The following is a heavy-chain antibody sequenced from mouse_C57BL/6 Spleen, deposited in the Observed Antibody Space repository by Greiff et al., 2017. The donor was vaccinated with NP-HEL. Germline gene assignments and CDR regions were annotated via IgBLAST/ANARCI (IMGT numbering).Heavy chain of an antibody. CDR3: ARAGDPLAMDY. Sequence: EVQLQQSGPELVKPGASVKISCKASGYTFTDYYMNWVKQSHGKSLEWIGDINPNNGGTSYNQKFKGKATLTVDKSSSTAYMELRSLTSEDSAVYYCARAGDPLAMDYWGQGTSVTVSS. CDR1: GYTFTDYY. D-gene: IGHD3-3*01. CDR2: INPNNGGT. J-gene: IGHJ4*01. V-gene: IGHV1-26*01.